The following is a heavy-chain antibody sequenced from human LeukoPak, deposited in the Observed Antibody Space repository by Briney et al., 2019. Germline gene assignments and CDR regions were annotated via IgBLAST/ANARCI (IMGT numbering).Heavy chain of an antibody. V-gene: IGHV3-23*01. CDR3: VTKWRWLQF. CDR1: RFTFSSYA. D-gene: IGHD5-24*01. J-gene: IGHJ4*02. CDR2: ISGSGGST. Sequence: LTGGSLRLSCAASRFTFSSYAMSWVRQAPGKGLEWVSAISGSGGSTYHADSVKGRFTISRDNSKNTLYLQMNSLRAEDTAVYYCVTKWRWLQFWGQGTLVTVSS.